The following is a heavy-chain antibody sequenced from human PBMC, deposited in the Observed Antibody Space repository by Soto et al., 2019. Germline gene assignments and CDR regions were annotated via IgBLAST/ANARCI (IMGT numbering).Heavy chain of an antibody. Sequence: EVQLVESGGGLVKPGGSLRLSCAASGFTFSSYSMNWVRQAPGKGLEWVSSISSSSSYIYYADSVKGRFTISRDNPKNSLYLQMNSLSAEDTAVYYCARDGDYDFWSDRLFDYWVQGTLVTVSS. CDR3: ARDGDYDFWSDRLFDY. V-gene: IGHV3-21*01. J-gene: IGHJ4*02. CDR1: GFTFSSYS. CDR2: ISSSSSYI. D-gene: IGHD3-3*01.